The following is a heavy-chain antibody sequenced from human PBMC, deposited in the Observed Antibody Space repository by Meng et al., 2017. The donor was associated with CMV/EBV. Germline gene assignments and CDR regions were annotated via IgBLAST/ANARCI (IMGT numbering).Heavy chain of an antibody. V-gene: IGHV4-39*01. CDR1: GGSISSSSYY. CDR2: IYYSGST. CDR3: ARRGYGGNGFDY. J-gene: IGHJ4*02. Sequence: GSLRLSCTVSGGSISSSSYYWGWIRQPPGKGLEWIGSIYYSGSTYYNPSLKSRVTISVDTSKNQFSLKLSSVTAADTAVYYCARRGYGGNGFDYWGQGTLVIVSS. D-gene: IGHD4/OR15-4a*01.